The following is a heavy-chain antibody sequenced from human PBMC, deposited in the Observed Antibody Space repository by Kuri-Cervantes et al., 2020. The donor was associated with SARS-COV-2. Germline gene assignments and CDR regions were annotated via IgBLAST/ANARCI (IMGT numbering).Heavy chain of an antibody. Sequence: GESLKISCAASGFTFSDYYMSWIRQAPGKGLEWVSYISSSGSTIYYADSVKGRFTISRDNAKNSLYLQINSLRAEDTAVYYCARDRSQYYDFWSGYYNDYWGQGTLVTVSS. CDR3: ARDRSQYYDFWSGYYNDY. J-gene: IGHJ4*02. V-gene: IGHV3-11*01. CDR2: ISSSGSTI. D-gene: IGHD3-3*01. CDR1: GFTFSDYY.